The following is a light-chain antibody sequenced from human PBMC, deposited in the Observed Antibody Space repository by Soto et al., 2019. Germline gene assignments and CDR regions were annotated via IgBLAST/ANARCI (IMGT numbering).Light chain of an antibody. CDR2: EVS. CDR3: RSYASRSTYV. Sequence: QSALTQPASVSGSPGQSITISCTGTTSDVGGYNYVSWYQQHPGKAPKLMIYEVSNRPSGVSNRFSGSKSGNTASLTICGLQAEDEADYYCRSYASRSTYVFGTGTKVTVL. CDR1: TSDVGGYNY. J-gene: IGLJ1*01. V-gene: IGLV2-14*01.